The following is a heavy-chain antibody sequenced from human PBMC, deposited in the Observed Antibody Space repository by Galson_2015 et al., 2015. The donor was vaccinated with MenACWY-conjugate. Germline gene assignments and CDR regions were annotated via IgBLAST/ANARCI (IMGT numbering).Heavy chain of an antibody. J-gene: IGHJ3*02. V-gene: IGHV1-46*01. CDR1: GYIFTLYY. CDR3: AKVMLVGGSDGFDI. Sequence: SCKASGYIFTLYYIHWVRQAPGQGLEWMGTISPSAGITHYAQKFQARVSMNRDTSTSTVYMELSSLKSDDTAVYYCAKVMLVGGSDGFDIWGQGTMVTVSS. CDR2: ISPSAGIT. D-gene: IGHD2-15*01.